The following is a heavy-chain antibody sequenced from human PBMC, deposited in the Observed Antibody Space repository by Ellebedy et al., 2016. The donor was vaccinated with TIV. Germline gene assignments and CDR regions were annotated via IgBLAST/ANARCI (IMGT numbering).Heavy chain of an antibody. CDR3: AKDLVVVPPAIVSDYYYGMDV. Sequence: PGGSLRLSCAASGFTFSSYSMNWVRQAPGKGLEWVSSISSSGIYIYYADSVKGRFTISRDNAKNSLDLQMNSLRAEDTAVYYCAKDLVVVPPAIVSDYYYGMDVWGHGTTVTVSS. D-gene: IGHD2-2*01. J-gene: IGHJ6*02. CDR2: ISSSGIYI. V-gene: IGHV3-21*01. CDR1: GFTFSSYS.